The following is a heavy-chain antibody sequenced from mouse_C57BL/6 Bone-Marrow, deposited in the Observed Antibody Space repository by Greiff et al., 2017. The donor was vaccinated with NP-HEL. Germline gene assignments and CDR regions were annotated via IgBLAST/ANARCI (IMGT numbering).Heavy chain of an antibody. J-gene: IGHJ2*01. CDR2: IYPGDGDT. V-gene: IGHV1-82*01. CDR3: ARDSSGTNYFDY. Sequence: VQLVESGPELVKPGASVKISCKASGYAFSSSWMNWVKQRPGKGLEWIGRIYPGDGDTNYNGKFKGKATLTADKSSSTAYMQLSSLTSEDSAVYFCARDSSGTNYFDYWGQGTTLTVSS. CDR1: GYAFSSSW. D-gene: IGHD3-2*02.